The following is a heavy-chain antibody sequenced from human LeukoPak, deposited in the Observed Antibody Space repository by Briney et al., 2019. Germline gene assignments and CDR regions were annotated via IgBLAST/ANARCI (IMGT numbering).Heavy chain of an antibody. V-gene: IGHV3-9*01. CDR1: GFTFDDYA. Sequence: GGSLRLSCAASGFTFDDYAMHWVRQAPGKGLEWVSGISWNSGSIGYADSVKGRFTISRDNAKNSLYLQMNSLRAEDTALHYCAKDRVGWFGEYDMDVWGQGTTVTVSS. J-gene: IGHJ6*02. CDR2: ISWNSGSI. D-gene: IGHD3-10*01. CDR3: AKDRVGWFGEYDMDV.